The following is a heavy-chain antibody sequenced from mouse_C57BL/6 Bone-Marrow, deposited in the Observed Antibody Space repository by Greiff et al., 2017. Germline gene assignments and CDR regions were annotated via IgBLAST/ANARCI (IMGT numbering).Heavy chain of an antibody. CDR3: ARRDCDGGGFDY. V-gene: IGHV1-64*01. Sequence: VQLQQPGAELVKPGASVKLSCKASGYTFTSYWMHWVKQRPGQGLVWIGMIHPNSGSTNYNEKFKSKATLTVDKSSSTAYMQLSSLTSEDSAVYYSARRDCDGGGFDYWGQGTTLTVSS. CDR2: IHPNSGST. CDR1: GYTFTSYW. J-gene: IGHJ2*01.